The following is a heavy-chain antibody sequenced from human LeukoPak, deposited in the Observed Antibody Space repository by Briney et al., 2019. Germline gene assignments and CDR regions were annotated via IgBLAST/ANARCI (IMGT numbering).Heavy chain of an antibody. CDR1: GFTFSSYA. CDR2: ITGSGRTT. V-gene: IGHV3-23*01. J-gene: IGHJ2*01. D-gene: IGHD6-6*01. Sequence: GGSLRLSCAASGFTFSSYAMTWVRQAPGKGLEWVSTITGSGRTTYYADSVKGRFTISRDNSKNTLYLQMNSLRAEDTAVYYCAKRGYGSSSDWYFDLWGRGTLVTVSS. CDR3: AKRGYGSSSDWYFDL.